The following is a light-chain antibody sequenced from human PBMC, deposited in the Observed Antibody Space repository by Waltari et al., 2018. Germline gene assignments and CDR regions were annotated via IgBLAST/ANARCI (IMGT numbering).Light chain of an antibody. Sequence: DIQMIQSPSFVSASVGDRVILTCRASQGISKWLAWYQQKPGKAPKLLISGASNLQSGVPSRFSGSGSGTDFTLTISNLQPEDFATYSCQQADTFPWTFGQGTKVEI. J-gene: IGKJ1*01. CDR3: QQADTFPWT. CDR1: QGISKW. V-gene: IGKV1-12*01. CDR2: GAS.